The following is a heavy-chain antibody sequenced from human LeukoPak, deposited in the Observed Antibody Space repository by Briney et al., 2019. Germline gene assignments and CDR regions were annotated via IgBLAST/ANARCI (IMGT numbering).Heavy chain of an antibody. V-gene: IGHV3-74*01. CDR3: ARGFLVGADAFDI. CDR2: INSDGTST. CDR1: GFIFSSYW. Sequence: GGSLRLSCAASGFIFSSYWMHWVRHAPGKGLVWVSRINSDGTSTSYADSVKGRFTISRDNAKNTLSLQMNSLRAEDTAVYYCARGFLVGADAFDIWGQGTMVTVSS. J-gene: IGHJ3*02. D-gene: IGHD1-26*01.